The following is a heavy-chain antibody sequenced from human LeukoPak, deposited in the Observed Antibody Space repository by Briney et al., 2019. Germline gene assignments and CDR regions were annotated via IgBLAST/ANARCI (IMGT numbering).Heavy chain of an antibody. V-gene: IGHV3-21*01. CDR2: ISSSSSYI. J-gene: IGHJ4*02. D-gene: IGHD2-15*01. Sequence: PGGSLRLSCAASGFTFSSYSMNWVRQAPGKGLEWVSSISSSSSYIYYADSVKGRFTISRDNAKNSLYLQMNSLRAEDTAVYYCARDPRYCSGGSCYSDYWGQGTLVTVSS. CDR1: GFTFSSYS. CDR3: ARDPRYCSGGSCYSDY.